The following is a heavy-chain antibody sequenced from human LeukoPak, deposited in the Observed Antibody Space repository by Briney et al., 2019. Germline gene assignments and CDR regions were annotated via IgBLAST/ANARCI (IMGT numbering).Heavy chain of an antibody. V-gene: IGHV3-48*03. Sequence: GGSLRLSCAASGFTFSNYEMNWVRQAPGKGLEWVSYISGSGSTIYHADSVKGRFTISRDNAKNSLYLQMNSLRAEDTAVYYVARDDRYCSGGSCYGKTFDYWVQGTLVTVYS. CDR2: ISGSGSTI. D-gene: IGHD2-15*01. J-gene: IGHJ4*02. CDR3: ARDDRYCSGGSCYGKTFDY. CDR1: GFTFSNYE.